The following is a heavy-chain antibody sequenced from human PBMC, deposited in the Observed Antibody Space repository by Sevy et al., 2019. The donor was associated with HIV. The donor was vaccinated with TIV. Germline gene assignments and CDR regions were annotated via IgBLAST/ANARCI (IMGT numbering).Heavy chain of an antibody. V-gene: IGHV1-69*13. CDR1: GGTFSSYA. Sequence: ASVKVSCKASGGTFSSYAISWVRQAPGQGLEWMGGIIPIFGTANYAQKFQGRVTITADESTSTAYMELSSLRSEDTAGYYCARDSTALGTRAYYYYYGMDVWGQGTTVTVSS. D-gene: IGHD3-16*01. CDR2: IIPIFGTA. CDR3: ARDSTALGTRAYYYYYGMDV. J-gene: IGHJ6*02.